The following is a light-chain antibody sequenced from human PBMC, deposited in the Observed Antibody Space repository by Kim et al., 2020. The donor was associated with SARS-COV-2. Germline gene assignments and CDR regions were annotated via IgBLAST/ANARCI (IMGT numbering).Light chain of an antibody. J-gene: IGKJ1*01. V-gene: IGKV3-20*01. CDR3: QQYGSSPPT. CDR2: GAS. Sequence: SPAGRAARSCRASQSVSSSYLAWYQQKPGQAPRLLIYGASSRATGIPDRFSGSGSGTDFTLTISRLEPEDFAVYYCQQYGSSPPTFGQGTKVDIK. CDR1: QSVSSSY.